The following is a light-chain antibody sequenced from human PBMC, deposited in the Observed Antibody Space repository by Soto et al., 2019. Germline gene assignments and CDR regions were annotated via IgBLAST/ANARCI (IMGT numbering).Light chain of an antibody. V-gene: IGLV2-14*01. CDR2: EVT. Sequence: QLVLTQPASVSGSPGQSITISCTGTSSDVGAYNYLSWYQQHPGKAPKVIIYEVTNRPSGVSSRFSGSKSGNTASLTISGLQAEDEADYYCSSYTSSDSYVFGTGTKLTVL. CDR3: SSYTSSDSYV. CDR1: SSDVGAYNY. J-gene: IGLJ1*01.